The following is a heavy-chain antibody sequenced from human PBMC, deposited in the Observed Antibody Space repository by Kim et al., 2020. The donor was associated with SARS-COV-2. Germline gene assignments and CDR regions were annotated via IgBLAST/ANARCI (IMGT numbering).Heavy chain of an antibody. Sequence: ASVKVSCKASGYTFTSYAMNWVRQAPGQGLEWMGWINTNTGNPTYAQGFTGRFVFSLDTSVSTAYLQISSLKAEDTAVYYCARESAWFGEVLRMFDPWGQGTLVTVSS. J-gene: IGHJ5*02. CDR2: INTNTGNP. D-gene: IGHD3-10*01. CDR3: ARESAWFGEVLRMFDP. V-gene: IGHV7-4-1*02. CDR1: GYTFTSYA.